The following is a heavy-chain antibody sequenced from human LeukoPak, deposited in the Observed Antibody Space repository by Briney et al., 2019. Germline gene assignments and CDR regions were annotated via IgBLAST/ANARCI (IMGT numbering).Heavy chain of an antibody. J-gene: IGHJ4*02. CDR3: ARGDVAFADSAQ. V-gene: IGHV3-7*01. Sequence: PGGTLSLSCAASGFTLSAFCMSWVHQAPGKGLEWVANINQAGSEKYIVDSVRGRFPISRDNAKNLLGLEMDSLRAEDTAVYYCARGDVAFADSAQWGQGTLVTVSS. CDR2: INQAGSEK. CDR1: GFTLSAFC. D-gene: IGHD3-10*01.